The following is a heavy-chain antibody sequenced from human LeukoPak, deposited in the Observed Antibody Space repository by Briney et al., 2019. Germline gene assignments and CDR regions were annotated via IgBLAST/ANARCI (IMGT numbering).Heavy chain of an antibody. Sequence: PGGSLRLSCAASGFTFSSYAMSWVRQAPGKGLEWVSAISGSGGSTYYADSVKGRFTISRDNSKNTLYLQMNSLRAEDMAVYYCAKDPQLGYYYYGMDVWGQGTTVTVSS. CDR1: GFTFSSYA. CDR2: ISGSGGST. J-gene: IGHJ6*02. V-gene: IGHV3-23*01. CDR3: AKDPQLGYYYYGMDV. D-gene: IGHD2-2*01.